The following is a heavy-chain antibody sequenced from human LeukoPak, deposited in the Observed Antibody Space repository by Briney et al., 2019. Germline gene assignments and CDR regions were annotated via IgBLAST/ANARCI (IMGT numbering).Heavy chain of an antibody. J-gene: IGHJ4*02. CDR3: ARDPGGHYFDY. CDR2: INHSGST. D-gene: IGHD4-23*01. V-gene: IGHV4-34*01. Sequence: PSETLSLTCAVYGGSFSGYYWSWIRQPPGKGLEWIGEINHSGSTNYNPSLKSRVTISVDTSKNQFSLKLSSVTAADTAVYYCARDPGGHYFDYWGQGTLVTVSS. CDR1: GGSFSGYY.